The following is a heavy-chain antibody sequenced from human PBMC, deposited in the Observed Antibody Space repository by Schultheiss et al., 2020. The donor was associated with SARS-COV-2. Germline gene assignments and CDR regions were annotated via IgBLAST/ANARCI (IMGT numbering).Heavy chain of an antibody. D-gene: IGHD3-3*01. Sequence: GGSLRLSCAASGFTFSSYGMHWVRQAPGKGLEWVAVIWYDGSKKYYADSVKGRFTISRDNSKNTLYLQMNSLRAEDTAVYYCAKRLRITIFGVVIKDAFDIWGQGTMVTVSS. CDR2: IWYDGSKK. J-gene: IGHJ3*02. V-gene: IGHV3-33*06. CDR1: GFTFSSYG. CDR3: AKRLRITIFGVVIKDAFDI.